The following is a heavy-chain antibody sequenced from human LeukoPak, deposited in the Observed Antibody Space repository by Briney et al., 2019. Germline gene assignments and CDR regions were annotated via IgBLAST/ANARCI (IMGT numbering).Heavy chain of an antibody. Sequence: SETLSLTCTVSGYSISSGYYWGWIRQPPGKGLEWIGSIYYSGYTYYNPSVESRVTISVDTSKNQFSLKLSSVTAADTAVYYCARGRQQGGDFDYWGQGTLVTVSS. CDR2: IYYSGYT. CDR3: ARGRQQGGDFDY. V-gene: IGHV4-38-2*02. CDR1: GYSISSGYY. D-gene: IGHD6-13*01. J-gene: IGHJ4*02.